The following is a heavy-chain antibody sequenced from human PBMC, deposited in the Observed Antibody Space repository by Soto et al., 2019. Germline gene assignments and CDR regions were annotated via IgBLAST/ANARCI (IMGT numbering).Heavy chain of an antibody. D-gene: IGHD6-19*01. CDR3: ASSRGSGWPPGYYYYYGMDV. Sequence: QVQLQESGPGLVKPSETLSLTCTVSGGSVSSGSYYWSWIRQPPGKGLEWIGYIYYSGSTNYNPSRTSRVTISVDTSKNQFSLKLSSVTAADTAVYYCASSRGSGWPPGYYYYYGMDVWGQGTTVTVSS. V-gene: IGHV4-61*01. CDR1: GGSVSSGSYY. J-gene: IGHJ6*02. CDR2: IYYSGST.